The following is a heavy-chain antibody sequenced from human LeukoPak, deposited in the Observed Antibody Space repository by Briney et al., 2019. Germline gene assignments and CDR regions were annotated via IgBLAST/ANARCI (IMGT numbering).Heavy chain of an antibody. CDR3: ARSQSLRYFDWPFDY. D-gene: IGHD3-9*01. CDR1: GGSISSYY. Sequence: SETLSLTCTVSGGSISSYYWSWIRQPAGKGLEWIGRIYTGGSTNYNPSLKSRVTMSVDTSKNQFSLKLSSVTAADTAVYYCARSQSLRYFDWPFDYWGQGTLVTVSS. V-gene: IGHV4-4*07. J-gene: IGHJ4*02. CDR2: IYTGGST.